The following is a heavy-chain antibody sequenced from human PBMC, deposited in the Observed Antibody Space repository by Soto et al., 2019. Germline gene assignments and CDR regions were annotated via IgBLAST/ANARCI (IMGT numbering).Heavy chain of an antibody. CDR2: IIAGNGNT. CDR3: ARGGIGNSLYYYMDV. Sequence: QVQLVQSGAEVKKPGASVKVSCKASGYTFTTYAMHWVRQAPGQRLEWLGWIIAGNGNTKYSQKFQGRVTITGDTSASTAYMQLSSLRSEDTAVYYYARGGIGNSLYYYMDVWGKGTTVTVSS. CDR1: GYTFTTYA. J-gene: IGHJ6*03. V-gene: IGHV1-3*01. D-gene: IGHD4-4*01.